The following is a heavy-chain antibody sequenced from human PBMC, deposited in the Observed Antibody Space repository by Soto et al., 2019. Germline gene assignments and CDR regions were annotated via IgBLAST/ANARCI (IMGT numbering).Heavy chain of an antibody. CDR2: ISAYNGNT. CDR1: GYTFTSYG. CDR3: ARDGSTSYYYYYGMDV. J-gene: IGHJ6*02. Sequence: VKVSCKASGYTFTSYGISWVRQAPGQGLEWMGWISAYNGNTNYAQKLQGRVTMTTDTSTSTAYMELRSLRSDDTAVYYCARDGSTSYYYYYGMDVWGQGTTVTVSS. D-gene: IGHD2-2*01. V-gene: IGHV1-18*04.